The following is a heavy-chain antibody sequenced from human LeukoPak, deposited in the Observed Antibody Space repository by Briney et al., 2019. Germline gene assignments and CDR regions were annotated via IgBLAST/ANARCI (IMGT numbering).Heavy chain of an antibody. D-gene: IGHD1-1*01. CDR2: ISGYTGNT. Sequence: GASAKVSCKASGYSFTNYGVNWVRQAPGQGLEWLGWISGYTGNTDYAQKFQGRVTMTTDTSTTTAYMELRSLRSDDTAVYYCARAPRVASTGRFAYWGQGTLVTVSS. V-gene: IGHV1-18*01. J-gene: IGHJ4*02. CDR1: GYSFTNYG. CDR3: ARAPRVASTGRFAY.